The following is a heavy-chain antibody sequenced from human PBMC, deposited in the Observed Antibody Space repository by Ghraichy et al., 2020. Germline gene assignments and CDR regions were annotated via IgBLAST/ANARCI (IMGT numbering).Heavy chain of an antibody. J-gene: IGHJ5*02. Sequence: ASVKVSCKASGYTFTSYGISWVRQAPGQGLEWMGWISAYNGNTNYAQKLQGRVTMTTDTSTSTAYMELRSLRSDDTAVYYCARVRPVRTIFGQFDPWGQGTLVTVSS. D-gene: IGHD3-3*01. CDR3: ARVRPVRTIFGQFDP. CDR2: ISAYNGNT. V-gene: IGHV1-18*04. CDR1: GYTFTSYG.